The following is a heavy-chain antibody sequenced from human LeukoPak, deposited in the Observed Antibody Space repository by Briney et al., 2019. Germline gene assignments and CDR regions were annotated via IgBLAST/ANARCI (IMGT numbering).Heavy chain of an antibody. V-gene: IGHV3-30*18. J-gene: IGHJ4*02. CDR2: ISYDGSNK. CDR1: GFTFSSYG. Sequence: PGGSLRLSCAASGFTFSSYGMHWVRQAPGKGLEWVAVISYDGSNKYYADSVKGRFTISRDNSKNTLYLQMNSLRAEDTAVYYCAKVKSEGGLVPAAILDYWGQGTLVTVSS. CDR3: AKVKSEGGLVPAAILDY. D-gene: IGHD2-2*01.